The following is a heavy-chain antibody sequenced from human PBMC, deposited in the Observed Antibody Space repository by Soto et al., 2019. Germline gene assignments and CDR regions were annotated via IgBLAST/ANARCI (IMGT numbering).Heavy chain of an antibody. Sequence: GGSLRLSCAASGFTFSDHYMSWIRQTPGKGLEWVSYISDSGKTIYYADSVKGRFTISRDNAKNSLYLQMNSLRVEDTAVYYCGSSDSQGAIDYWGQGTLVTVSS. CDR1: GFTFSDHY. CDR2: ISDSGKTI. J-gene: IGHJ4*02. CDR3: GSSDSQGAIDY. D-gene: IGHD5-18*01. V-gene: IGHV3-11*01.